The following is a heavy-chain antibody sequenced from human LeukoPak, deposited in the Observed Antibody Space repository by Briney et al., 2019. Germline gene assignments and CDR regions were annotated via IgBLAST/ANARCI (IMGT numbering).Heavy chain of an antibody. V-gene: IGHV3-49*04. J-gene: IGHJ3*02. CDR2: IRSKAYGGTT. CDR3: TSGLVAFDI. D-gene: IGHD1-26*01. CDR1: GFTVSSKY. Sequence: GGSLRLSCAASGFTVSSKYMSWVRQAPGKGLEWVGFIRSKAYGGTTEYAASVKGRFTISRDDSKGIAYLQMNSLKTEDTAAYYCTSGLVAFDIWGQGTMVTVSS.